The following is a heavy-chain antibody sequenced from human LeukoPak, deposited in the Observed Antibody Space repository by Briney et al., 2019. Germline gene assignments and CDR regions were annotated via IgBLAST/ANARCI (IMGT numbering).Heavy chain of an antibody. CDR1: GFTFSTYW. J-gene: IGHJ4*02. V-gene: IGHV3-74*01. D-gene: IGHD4-17*01. CDR2: ISSDGSST. CDR3: ARDYGKGGYYFDY. Sequence: PGGSLRLPCAASGFTFSTYWMHWVRQAPGKGLVWLSRISSDGSSTNYADSVKGRFTISRDNAKNTLYLQMNSLRAEDTAVYYCARDYGKGGYYFDYWGQGTLVTVSS.